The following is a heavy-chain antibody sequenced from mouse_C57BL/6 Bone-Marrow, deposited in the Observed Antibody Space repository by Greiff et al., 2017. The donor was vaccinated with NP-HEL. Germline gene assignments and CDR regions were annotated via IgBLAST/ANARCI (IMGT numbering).Heavy chain of an antibody. CDR1: GYAFTNYL. V-gene: IGHV1-54*01. Sequence: QVQLQQSGAELVRPGTSVKVSCKASGYAFTNYLIEWVKQRPGQGLEWIGVINPGSGGTNYNEKFKGKATLTADKSSSTAYMQLSSLTSEDSAVYFCAREGGIYYGKGYDYWGQGTTLTVSS. CDR2: INPGSGGT. CDR3: AREGGIYYGKGYDY. D-gene: IGHD2-1*01. J-gene: IGHJ2*01.